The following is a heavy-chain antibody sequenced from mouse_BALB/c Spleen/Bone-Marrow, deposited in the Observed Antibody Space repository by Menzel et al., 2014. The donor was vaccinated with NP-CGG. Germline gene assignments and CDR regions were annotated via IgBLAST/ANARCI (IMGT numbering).Heavy chain of an antibody. CDR2: IYPGDGST. D-gene: IGHD2-2*01. Sequence: VQLQQSGPELVKPGASVKMSCKASGYTFTSYYIHWVKQRPGQGLEWIGWIYPGDGSTKYNEKFKGKTTLTADKSSSTAYMLLSSLTSEDSAICFCAICYGYDEFAYWGQGTLVTVSA. CDR3: AICYGYDEFAY. V-gene: IGHV1S56*01. CDR1: GYTFTSYY. J-gene: IGHJ3*01.